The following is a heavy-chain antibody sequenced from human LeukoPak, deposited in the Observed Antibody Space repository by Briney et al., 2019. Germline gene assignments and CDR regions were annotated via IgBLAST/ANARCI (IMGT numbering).Heavy chain of an antibody. J-gene: IGHJ6*02. Sequence: SETLSLTCTVSGGSISSGSYYWSWIRQPAGKGLEWIGRIYTSGSTNYNPSLKSRVTISVDTSKNQFSLKLSSVTAADTAVYYCARHSVGYRYYGMDVWGQGTTVTVSS. CDR3: ARHSVGYRYYGMDV. CDR2: IYTSGST. CDR1: GGSISSGSYY. D-gene: IGHD3-10*01. V-gene: IGHV4-61*02.